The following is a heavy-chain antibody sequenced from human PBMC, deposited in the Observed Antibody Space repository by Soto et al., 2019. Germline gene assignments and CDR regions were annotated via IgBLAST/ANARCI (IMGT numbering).Heavy chain of an antibody. Sequence: QVHLVQSGAEVKKPGASVKVSCKGSGYDFTTYGITWVRQAPGQGLEWMAWISAHNGNTVYAQKLHGRVTVTRDTSTSTAYMELRSLRSDDTAMYYCARGRYGDYWGQGALVTVSS. J-gene: IGHJ4*02. CDR2: ISAHNGNT. D-gene: IGHD1-1*01. V-gene: IGHV1-18*01. CDR3: ARGRYGDY. CDR1: GYDFTTYG.